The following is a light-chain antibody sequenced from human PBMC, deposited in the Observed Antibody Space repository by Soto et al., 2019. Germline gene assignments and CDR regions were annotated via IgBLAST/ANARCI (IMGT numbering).Light chain of an antibody. CDR2: DVS. CDR3: RSYTSSNTVI. J-gene: IGLJ2*01. Sequence: QSVLTQPASVSGSPGQSIAISCTGTSSDVGGYTYVSWYQQHPGKAPKLMIYDVSARPSGVSNRFSGSKSDNTASLTISGLQAEDEADYYCRSYTSSNTVIFGGGTKLTVL. CDR1: SSDVGGYTY. V-gene: IGLV2-14*01.